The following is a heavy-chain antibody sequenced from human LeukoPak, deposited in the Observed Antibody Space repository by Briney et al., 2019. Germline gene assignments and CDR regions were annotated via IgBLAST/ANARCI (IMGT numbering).Heavy chain of an antibody. V-gene: IGHV4-59*01. D-gene: IGHD3-10*01. J-gene: IGHJ6*02. Sequence: SETLSLTCTVSGDSISSYYWSWLRQPPGKGLEGIGYIYYSGSTNYNPSLKSRVTISVDTSKNQFSLKLSSVTAADTAVYYCASAGDYYYGMDVWGQGTTVTVSS. CDR3: ASAGDYYYGMDV. CDR1: GDSISSYY. CDR2: IYYSGST.